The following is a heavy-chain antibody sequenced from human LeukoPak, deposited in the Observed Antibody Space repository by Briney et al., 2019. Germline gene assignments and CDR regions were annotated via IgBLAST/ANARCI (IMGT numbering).Heavy chain of an antibody. CDR3: ARDPGGSRGWFDY. Sequence: SETLSLTCTVSGASVSSYYWTWIRQPPGKVLEWIGYIHYSGSTRYNPSLQSRVTISLDTSRTQFSLRLNSVSAADTAVYYCARDPGGSRGWFDYWGQGDLVTVSS. V-gene: IGHV4-59*02. D-gene: IGHD6-19*01. CDR1: GASVSSYY. J-gene: IGHJ4*02. CDR2: IHYSGST.